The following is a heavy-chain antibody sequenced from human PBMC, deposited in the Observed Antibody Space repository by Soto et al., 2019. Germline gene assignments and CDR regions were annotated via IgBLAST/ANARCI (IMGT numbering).Heavy chain of an antibody. CDR2: SSAYNGNT. J-gene: IGHJ6*02. CDR3: ARDSGYGDYEAFVDV. Sequence: QVQLVQSGAEVKKPGASVKVSCKASGYTFTSYGISWVRQAPGQGLEWMGWSSAYNGNTNYAQNLQGRVTMTKDTCTSTAYMELRSRRSDDTAVYYCARDSGYGDYEAFVDVWGQGTTVTVSS. CDR1: GYTFTSYG. D-gene: IGHD4-17*01. V-gene: IGHV1-18*01.